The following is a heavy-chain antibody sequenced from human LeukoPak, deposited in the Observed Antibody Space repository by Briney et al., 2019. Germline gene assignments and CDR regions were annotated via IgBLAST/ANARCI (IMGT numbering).Heavy chain of an antibody. D-gene: IGHD6-6*01. CDR3: ARGPNSNWSGLDF. CDR2: ISPTGSTT. CDR1: GFSFSGHW. J-gene: IGHJ4*02. Sequence: GRSLRLSCTAAGFSFSGHWMHWARQLPGKGLVWVSRISPTGSTTSYADSVKGRFTVSRDNAKNTLYLQVNNLRAEDTAVYYCARGPNSNWSGLDFWGQGTLLTVSS. V-gene: IGHV3-74*01.